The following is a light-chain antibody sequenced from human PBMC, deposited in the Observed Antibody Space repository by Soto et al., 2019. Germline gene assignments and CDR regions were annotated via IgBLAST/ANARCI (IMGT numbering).Light chain of an antibody. Sequence: QSVLTQPPSVSEAPGQRVTISCTGSSSNIGAGYEAHWYQQVPGTAPKLLIYENNNRPSGVPDRVAGSKSGTSASLAITGLQADDKAEEYCQAYDSSLSGYVFGTGTKLTVL. CDR1: SSNIGAGYE. J-gene: IGLJ1*01. CDR3: QAYDSSLSGYV. CDR2: ENN. V-gene: IGLV1-40*01.